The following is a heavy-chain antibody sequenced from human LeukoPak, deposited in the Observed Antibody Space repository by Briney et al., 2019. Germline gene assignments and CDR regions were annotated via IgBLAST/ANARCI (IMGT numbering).Heavy chain of an antibody. J-gene: IGHJ4*02. D-gene: IGHD6-6*01. CDR3: ARDSLVPYSSLIDY. CDR2: ISSSSSYI. Sequence: PGGSLRLSCAASGFTFSSYSMNWVRQAPGRGLEWVSSISSSSSYIYYADSVKGRFTISRDNAKNSLYLQMNSLRAEDTAVYYCARDSLVPYSSLIDYWGQGTLVTVSS. CDR1: GFTFSSYS. V-gene: IGHV3-21*01.